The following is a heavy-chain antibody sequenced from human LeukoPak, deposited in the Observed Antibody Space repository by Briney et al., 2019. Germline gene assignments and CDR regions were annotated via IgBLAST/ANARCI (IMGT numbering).Heavy chain of an antibody. V-gene: IGHV1-18*01. CDR1: GYTFTSYA. CDR3: ARDPAIFGVVISHGDAFDI. CDR2: ISAYNGNT. D-gene: IGHD3-3*01. Sequence: ASVKVSCKASGYTFTSYAISWVRQAPGQGLEWMGWISAYNGNTYYAQKLQGRVTMTTDTSTSTAYMELRSLRSDDTAVYYCARDPAIFGVVISHGDAFDIWGQGTMVTVSS. J-gene: IGHJ3*02.